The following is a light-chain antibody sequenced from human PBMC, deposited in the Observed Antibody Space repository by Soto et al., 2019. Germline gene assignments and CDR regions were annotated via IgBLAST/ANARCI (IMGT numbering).Light chain of an antibody. J-gene: IGLJ3*02. V-gene: IGLV2-14*01. Sequence: QSALTQPASVSGSPGQSITISCTGTSSDIGNYNYISWYQQHPGKAPELMIYEVNNRPSGVSNRFSGSKSGNTASLTISGLQAEDEADYYCSSYAGSNDLVFGGGTKLTVL. CDR2: EVN. CDR1: SSDIGNYNY. CDR3: SSYAGSNDLV.